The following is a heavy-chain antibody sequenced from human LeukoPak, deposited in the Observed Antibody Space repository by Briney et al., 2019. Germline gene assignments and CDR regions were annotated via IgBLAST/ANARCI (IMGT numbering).Heavy chain of an antibody. V-gene: IGHV3-23*01. CDR2: ISGSGGST. CDR1: GFTFSSYA. Sequence: GGSLRLSCAASGFTFSSYAMSWVRQAPGKGLEWVSAISGSGGSTYYADSVKGRFTISRDNSKNTLFLQMNSLRAEDAAIYYCATYRQVMLPFESWGRGTLVTVSS. D-gene: IGHD5-18*01. CDR3: ATYRQVMLPFES. J-gene: IGHJ4*02.